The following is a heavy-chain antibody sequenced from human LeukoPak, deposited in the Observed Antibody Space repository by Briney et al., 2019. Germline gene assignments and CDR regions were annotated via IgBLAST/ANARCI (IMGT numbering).Heavy chain of an antibody. D-gene: IGHD1-26*01. V-gene: IGHV3-53*01. CDR1: GFTVSSKY. Sequence: GGSLRLSCAASGFTVSSKYMSWVRQAPGKGLEWVSVIYSGDTTYYADSVKGRFTISRDNSRNTLYLQMNSLRAEDTAVYYCARDPYSGSYGADYYYYMDVWGKGTTVTISS. J-gene: IGHJ6*03. CDR3: ARDPYSGSYGADYYYYMDV. CDR2: IYSGDTT.